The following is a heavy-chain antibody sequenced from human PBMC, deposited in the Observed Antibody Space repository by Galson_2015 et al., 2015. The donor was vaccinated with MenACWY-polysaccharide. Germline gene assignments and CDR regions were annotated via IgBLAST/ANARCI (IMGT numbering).Heavy chain of an antibody. CDR3: AIRRGLGGQFYCDF. V-gene: IGHV5-51*03. CDR2: IFPDNSDP. D-gene: IGHD4-23*01. J-gene: IGHJ4*02. CDR1: GYIFNNYW. Sequence: QSGAEVKKPGESLKISCKASGYIFNNYWIGWVRQMPDKGLEWMGRIFPDNSDPRYSPSFQGQVTVSVDKSTSTAYLHLSGLKASDIDMYYCAIRRGLGGQFYCDFRGQGSLVTVAS.